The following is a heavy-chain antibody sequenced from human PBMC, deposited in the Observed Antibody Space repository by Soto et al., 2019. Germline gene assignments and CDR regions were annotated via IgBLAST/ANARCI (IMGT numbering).Heavy chain of an antibody. CDR2: IYHSGST. Sequence: PSETLSLTCAVAGGSISSRGCSWSWIRQPPGRGLEWIGYIYHSGSTYYNPSLKSRVTISVDRSKNQFSLKLSSVTAADTAVYYCARVPDRWGQGTLVTVSS. J-gene: IGHJ5*02. CDR1: GGSISSRGCS. V-gene: IGHV4-30-2*01. CDR3: ARVPDR. D-gene: IGHD2-2*01.